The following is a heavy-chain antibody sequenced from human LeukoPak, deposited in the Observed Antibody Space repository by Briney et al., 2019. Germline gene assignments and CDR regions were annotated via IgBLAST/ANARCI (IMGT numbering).Heavy chain of an antibody. CDR1: GYTFTSYY. Sequence: GASVKVSCKASGYTFTSYYMHWVRQAPGQGLEWMGIINPSGGSTSYAQKSQGRVTMTRDTSTSTVYMELSSLRSEDTAVYYCARAWDYYGSGSYIPSNWFDPWGQGTLVTVSS. CDR3: ARAWDYYGSGSYIPSNWFDP. V-gene: IGHV1-46*01. CDR2: INPSGGST. D-gene: IGHD3-10*01. J-gene: IGHJ5*02.